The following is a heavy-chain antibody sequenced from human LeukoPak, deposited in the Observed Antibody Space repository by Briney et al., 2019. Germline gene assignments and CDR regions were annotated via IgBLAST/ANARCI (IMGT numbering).Heavy chain of an antibody. V-gene: IGHV3-23*01. J-gene: IGHJ4*02. D-gene: IGHD1-26*01. CDR2: ISGSGDST. CDR3: AKEGLVNFYYFDY. Sequence: GGSLRLSCAASGFTFSSYAMSWVRQAAGRGLEWVSTISGSGDSTYYADSVKGRFTIFRDNSKNTLYLQMNSLRAADTAVYYCAKEGLVNFYYFDYWGQGTLVTVSS. CDR1: GFTFSSYA.